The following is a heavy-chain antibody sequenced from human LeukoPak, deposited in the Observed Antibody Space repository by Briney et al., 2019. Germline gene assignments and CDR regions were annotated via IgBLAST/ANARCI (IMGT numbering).Heavy chain of an antibody. CDR3: ARGAFESTLYYDFWSGYSFDY. D-gene: IGHD3-3*01. CDR1: GGTFSSYP. CDR2: IIPIFGTA. J-gene: IGHJ4*02. Sequence: SVKVSCKASGGTFSSYPISWVRQAPGQGLDWMGGIIPIFGTANYAQKFQGRVTITTDESTSTAYMELSGLRSEDTAVYYCARGAFESTLYYDFWSGYSFDYWGQGTLVTVSS. V-gene: IGHV1-69*05.